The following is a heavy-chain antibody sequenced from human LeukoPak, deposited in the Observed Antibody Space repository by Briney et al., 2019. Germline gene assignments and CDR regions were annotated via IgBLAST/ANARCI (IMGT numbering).Heavy chain of an antibody. D-gene: IGHD3-16*01. CDR2: IYYSGTT. Sequence: SETLSLTCTVSRCSISSSHYYWVWIPQPPGKGLKWIASIYYSGTTHYNPSLQSRVTMSVDTSKNQFSLKLRSVTAADTAVYYCARVNTQGVPSPWGQGILVTVSS. V-gene: IGHV4-39*01. CDR3: ARVNTQGVPSP. CDR1: RCSISSSHYY. J-gene: IGHJ5*02.